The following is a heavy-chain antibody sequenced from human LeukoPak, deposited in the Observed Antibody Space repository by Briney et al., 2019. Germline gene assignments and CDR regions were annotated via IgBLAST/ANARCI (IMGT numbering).Heavy chain of an antibody. CDR2: IKKDGSEK. V-gene: IGHV3-7*01. Sequence: GGSLRLSCAASGFTFSNYWMTWVRQAPGKGRGWVGNIKKDGSEKYYVESLKGRFTISRDNVKNSLYLQMNSLRAEDTAVYYCARDLQDGVPTGYWGQGTLVIVS. D-gene: IGHD4-17*01. CDR3: ARDLQDGVPTGY. J-gene: IGHJ4*02. CDR1: GFTFSNYW.